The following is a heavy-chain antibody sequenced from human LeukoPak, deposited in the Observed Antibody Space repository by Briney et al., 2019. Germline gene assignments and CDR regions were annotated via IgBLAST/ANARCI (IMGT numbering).Heavy chain of an antibody. V-gene: IGHV3-74*01. CDR1: GFTFSSYW. CDR3: TRDPRRFDFDD. Sequence: TGGSLRLSCAASGFTFSSYWMHWVRQAPGKGLVWVSRINSDGSSTSYADSVKGRFTISRDNAKNTLYLQMNSLRAEDTAVYYCTRDPRRFDFDDWGQGTLVTVSS. J-gene: IGHJ4*02. D-gene: IGHD3-10*01. CDR2: INSDGSST.